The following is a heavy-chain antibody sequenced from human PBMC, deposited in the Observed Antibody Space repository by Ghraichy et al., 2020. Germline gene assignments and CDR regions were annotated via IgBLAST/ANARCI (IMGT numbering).Heavy chain of an antibody. CDR3: ARLIDHRGYPYHFDS. CDR2: MYSGGRR. Sequence: SETLSLTCTVSGGSMFSHSWSWIRQLPGQGLEWIGYMYSGGRRSYNPSLASRVDMFVDRANNQFSLTLRSVIAADTAMYYCARLIDHRGYPYHFDSWGQGTLVTVSS. CDR1: GGSMFSHS. D-gene: IGHD3-16*01. V-gene: IGHV4-59*11. J-gene: IGHJ4*02.